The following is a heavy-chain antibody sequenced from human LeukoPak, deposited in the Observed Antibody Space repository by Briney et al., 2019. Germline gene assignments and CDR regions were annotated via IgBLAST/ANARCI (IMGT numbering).Heavy chain of an antibody. CDR2: INHSGST. D-gene: IGHD3-10*01. Sequence: SETLSLTCAVYGGSFSGYYWSWIRQPPGKGLEWIGEINHSGSTNYNPSLKSRVTISVDTSKNQFSLKLSSVTAADTAVYYCARHTAKPSGSPLDYWGQGTLVTVSS. J-gene: IGHJ4*02. CDR1: GGSFSGYY. CDR3: ARHTAKPSGSPLDY. V-gene: IGHV4-34*01.